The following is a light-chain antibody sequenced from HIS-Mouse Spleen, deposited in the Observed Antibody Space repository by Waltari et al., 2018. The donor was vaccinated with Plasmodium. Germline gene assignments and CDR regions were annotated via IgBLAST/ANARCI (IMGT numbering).Light chain of an antibody. Sequence: DFQMTQSPSSVYASVGDRVTITCRASQGISSWLAWYQQKPGKAPKLLIYAASSVQSGVPSRFSGSGSGTDFTLTISRLEPEDFAVYYCQQYGSSPYTFGQGTKLEIK. CDR1: QGISSW. CDR3: QQYGSSPYT. V-gene: IGKV1-12*01. J-gene: IGKJ2*01. CDR2: AAS.